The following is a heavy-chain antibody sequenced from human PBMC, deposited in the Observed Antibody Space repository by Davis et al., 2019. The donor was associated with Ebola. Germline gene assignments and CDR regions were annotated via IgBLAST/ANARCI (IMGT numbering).Heavy chain of an antibody. J-gene: IGHJ5*02. Sequence: PGGSLRLSCKGSGYSFTSYWISWVRQMPGKGLEWMGRIDPSDSYTNYSPSFQGHVTISADKSISTAYLQWSSLKASDTAMYYCARLGTSRYPLGDWFGPWGQGTLVTVSS. V-gene: IGHV5-10-1*01. CDR1: GYSFTSYW. CDR3: ARLGTSRYPLGDWFGP. CDR2: IDPSDSYT. D-gene: IGHD2-2*01.